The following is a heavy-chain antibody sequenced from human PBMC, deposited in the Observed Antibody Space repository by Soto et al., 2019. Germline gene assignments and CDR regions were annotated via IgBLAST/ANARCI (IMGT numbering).Heavy chain of an antibody. CDR3: ATNIVLVPAPTPSPYYGMDV. V-gene: IGHV1-18*01. CDR1: GYTFTRYG. CDR2: ISVYNGNT. D-gene: IGHD2-2*01. Sequence: ASVKVSCKAPGYTFTRYGISWVRQAPGQGLEWMGWISVYNGNTNYAQKLQDRVTMTTDTSTSTAYMELRSLRSDDTAVYYCATNIVLVPAPTPSPYYGMDVWGQGTTVTVSS. J-gene: IGHJ6*02.